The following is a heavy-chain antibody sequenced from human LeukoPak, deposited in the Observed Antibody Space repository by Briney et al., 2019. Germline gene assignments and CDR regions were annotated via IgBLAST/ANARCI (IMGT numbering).Heavy chain of an antibody. CDR1: GGTFSSYA. CDR3: ARDRSSGTFDSFGI. J-gene: IGHJ3*02. CDR2: IIPIFGTA. V-gene: IGHV1-69*13. D-gene: IGHD1-26*01. Sequence: GASVKVSCKASGGTFSSYAISWVRQAPGQGLEWMGGIIPIFGTANYAQKFQGRVTITADESTSTVHMELSSLTSEDTAMYYCARDRSSGTFDSFGIWGPGAMVTVSS.